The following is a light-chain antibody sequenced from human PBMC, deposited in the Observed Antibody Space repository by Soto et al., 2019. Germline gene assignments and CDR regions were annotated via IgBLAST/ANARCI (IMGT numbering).Light chain of an antibody. Sequence: QSVLTKPASLSGSPGQSITISCTGTSSDVGNYNLVSWYQQHPGKAPKLMIYEDSKRPSGVSNRFSGSKSGNTASLTISGLQAEDEADYYCCSYAASSTYVFGTGTKVTVL. V-gene: IGLV2-23*01. CDR2: EDS. J-gene: IGLJ1*01. CDR3: CSYAASSTYV. CDR1: SSDVGNYNL.